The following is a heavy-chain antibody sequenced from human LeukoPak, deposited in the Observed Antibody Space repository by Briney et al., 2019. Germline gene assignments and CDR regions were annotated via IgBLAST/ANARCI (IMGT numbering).Heavy chain of an antibody. D-gene: IGHD3-22*01. Sequence: ASVKVSCKASGGTFSSYAISWVRQAPGQGLEWVGGIIPIFGTANYAQKFQGRVTITTDESTSTAYMELSSLRSEDTAVYYCASWGYYDSSGYLVPDAFDIWGQGTMVTVSS. V-gene: IGHV1-69*05. CDR2: IIPIFGTA. CDR3: ASWGYYDSSGYLVPDAFDI. CDR1: GGTFSSYA. J-gene: IGHJ3*02.